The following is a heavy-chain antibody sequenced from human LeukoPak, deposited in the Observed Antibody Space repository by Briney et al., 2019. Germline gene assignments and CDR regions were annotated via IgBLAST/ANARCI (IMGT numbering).Heavy chain of an antibody. CDR3: TTDLYYYDSSGYYYAEYFQH. D-gene: IGHD3-22*01. CDR2: IKSKTDGGTT. J-gene: IGHJ1*01. V-gene: IGHV3-15*01. Sequence: GGSLRLSCAASGFTFSNAWMSWVRQAPGKWLEWVGRIKSKTDGGTTDYAAPVKGRFTISRDDSKNTLYLQMNSLKTEDTAVYYCTTDLYYYDSSGYYYAEYFQHWGQGTLVTVSS. CDR1: GFTFSNAW.